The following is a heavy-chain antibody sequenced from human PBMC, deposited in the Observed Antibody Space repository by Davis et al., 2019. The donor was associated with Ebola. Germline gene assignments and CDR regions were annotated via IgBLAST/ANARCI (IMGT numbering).Heavy chain of an antibody. J-gene: IGHJ5*02. CDR2: IEHHGRT. CDR1: GASFSPYY. CDR3: ARDQEHSYGRRFDP. Sequence: PSETLSLTCTVSGASFSPYYWSWIRQPPGKGLEWIGYIEHHGRTEYIPSLMSRVTISLDTSRNQFSLKLSSVTAADTAVYYCARDQEHSYGRRFDPWGQGIQVTVSS. V-gene: IGHV4-59*01. D-gene: IGHD5-18*01.